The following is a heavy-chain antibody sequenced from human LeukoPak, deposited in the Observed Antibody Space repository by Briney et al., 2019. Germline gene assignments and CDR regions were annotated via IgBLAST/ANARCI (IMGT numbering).Heavy chain of an antibody. CDR1: GFALSSHW. CDR3: VKASSSSPQYNWFDA. Sequence: PGGSLRLSCAASGFALSSHWMTWVRQVPGRGPEWVANVNRDGSETYYLDSVKGRFTISKDNAKNSLYLQMNSLRAEDTALYYCVKASSSSPQYNWFDAWGQGTLVTVSS. D-gene: IGHD6-6*01. V-gene: IGHV3-7*03. J-gene: IGHJ5*02. CDR2: VNRDGSET.